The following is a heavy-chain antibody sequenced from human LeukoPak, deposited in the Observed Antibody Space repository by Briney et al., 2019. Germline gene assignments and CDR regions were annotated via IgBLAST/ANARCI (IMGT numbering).Heavy chain of an antibody. J-gene: IGHJ4*02. CDR2: INSDGSTT. Sequence: GGSLRLSCAASGFTFSSYWMHWVRQAPGKGLVWVSRINSDGSTTTYADSVKGRFTISRDNAKNTLYLQMNSLRAEDTAVYYCARAEYSSSSSSFDYWGQGTLVTASS. V-gene: IGHV3-74*03. D-gene: IGHD6-6*01. CDR3: ARAEYSSSSSSFDY. CDR1: GFTFSSYW.